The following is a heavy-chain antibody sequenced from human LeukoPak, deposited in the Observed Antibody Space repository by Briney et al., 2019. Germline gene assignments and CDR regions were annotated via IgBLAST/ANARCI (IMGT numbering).Heavy chain of an antibody. CDR1: GFTFDDYA. V-gene: IGHV3-9*03. CDR3: AKARGYGDYGDAFDI. D-gene: IGHD4-17*01. CDR2: ISWNSGSI. J-gene: IGHJ3*02. Sequence: GGSLRLSCAASGFTFDDYAMHWVRQAPGKGLEWVSGISWNSGSIGYADSVKGRFTISRDNAKNSLYLQMNSLRAEDMALYYCAKARGYGDYGDAFDIWGQGTMVTVSS.